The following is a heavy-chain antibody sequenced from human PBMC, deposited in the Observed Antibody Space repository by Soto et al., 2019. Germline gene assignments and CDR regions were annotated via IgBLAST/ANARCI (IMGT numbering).Heavy chain of an antibody. J-gene: IGHJ4*02. CDR2: ISSTTNYI. V-gene: IGHV3-21*06. CDR1: GLTFTSYS. CDR3: ARESEDLTSNFDY. Sequence: PGRSLRLSCAASGLTFTSYSMNWVRQASGKGLEWVSSISSTTNYIYYGDSMKGRFTISRDNAKNSLYLEMNSLRAEDTAVYYCARESEDLTSNFDYWGQGTLVTVSS.